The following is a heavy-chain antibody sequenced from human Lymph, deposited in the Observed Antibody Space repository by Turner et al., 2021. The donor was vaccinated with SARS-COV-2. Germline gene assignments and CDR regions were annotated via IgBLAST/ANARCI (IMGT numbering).Heavy chain of an antibody. CDR1: GFTFTSYW. CDR2: IYPGDSDT. CDR3: ARREWGRALGNIDY. D-gene: IGHD3-16*01. J-gene: IGHJ4*02. V-gene: IGHV5-51*01. Sequence: DVQLVQSGAEVKKPGESLKLPCKGPGFTFTSYWIGWGRQMPGRGLEGMGIIYPGDSDTRYSPAFQGQVTISADKSISTAYLQWSSLKAADTAMYYCARREWGRALGNIDYWGQGTLVTVSS.